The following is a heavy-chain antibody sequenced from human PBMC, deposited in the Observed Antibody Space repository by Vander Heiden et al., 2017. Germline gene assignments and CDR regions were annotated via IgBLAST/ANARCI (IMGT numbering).Heavy chain of an antibody. V-gene: IGHV1-69*01. CDR2: IIPIFGTA. D-gene: IGHD3-22*01. J-gene: IGHJ4*02. Sequence: QVQLVQSGAEVKKHGSSVKVSCKASGGSFSSYAISWVRQAPGQGLEWMGGIIPIFGTANYAQKFQGRVTITADESTSTAYMELSSLRSEDTAVYYCARVVITSYYFDYWGQGTLVTVSS. CDR3: ARVVITSYYFDY. CDR1: GGSFSSYA.